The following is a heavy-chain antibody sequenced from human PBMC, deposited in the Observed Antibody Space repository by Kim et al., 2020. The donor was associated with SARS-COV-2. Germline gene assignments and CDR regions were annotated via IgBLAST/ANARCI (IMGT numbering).Heavy chain of an antibody. D-gene: IGHD3-22*01. CDR3: ARAKISYYDSSGYSNDAFDI. Sequence: SVKVSCKASGGTFSSYAISWVRQAPGQGLEWMGGIIPIFGTANYAQKFQGRVTITADESTSTAYMELSSLRSEDTAVYYCARAKISYYDSSGYSNDAFDIWGQGTMVTVSS. CDR2: IIPIFGTA. J-gene: IGHJ3*02. V-gene: IGHV1-69*13. CDR1: GGTFSSYA.